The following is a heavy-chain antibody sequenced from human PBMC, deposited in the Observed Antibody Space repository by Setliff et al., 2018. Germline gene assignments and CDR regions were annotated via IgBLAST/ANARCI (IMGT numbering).Heavy chain of an antibody. CDR3: ARWGTYYYGSGSYQD. CDR2: IKQDGSEK. J-gene: IGHJ4*02. V-gene: IGHV3-7*01. Sequence: GGSLRLSCAASGFTFSSYWMSWVRQAPGKGLEWVANIKQDGSEKYYVDSVKGRFTISRDNAKNSLYLQMNSLRAEDTAVYYCARWGTYYYGSGSYQDWGQGTLVTVSS. CDR1: GFTFSSYW. D-gene: IGHD3-10*01.